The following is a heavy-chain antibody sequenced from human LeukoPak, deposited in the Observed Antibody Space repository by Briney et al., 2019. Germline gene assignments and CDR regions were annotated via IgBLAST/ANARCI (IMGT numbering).Heavy chain of an antibody. J-gene: IGHJ1*01. Sequence: SETLSLTCAVYGGSFSGYYWSWIRQPPGKGLEWIGEINHSGSTNYNPSLKSRVTISVDTSKNQFSLKLSSVTAADTAVYYCARGPNSSSWYLYSQHWGQGTLVTVSS. V-gene: IGHV4-34*01. D-gene: IGHD6-13*01. CDR3: ARGPNSSSWYLYSQH. CDR1: GGSFSGYY. CDR2: INHSGST.